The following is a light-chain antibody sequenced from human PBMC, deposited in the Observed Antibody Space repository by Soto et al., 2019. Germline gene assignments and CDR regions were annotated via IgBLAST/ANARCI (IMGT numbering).Light chain of an antibody. CDR2: EVT. V-gene: IGLV2-23*02. CDR1: SSDVGSHNL. CDR3: CSYGGSRAV. Sequence: QSALTQPASVSGSPGQSITISCTETSSDVGSHNLVSWYQQHPGQAPKLMIYEVTKRPLGVSTRFSASKSGNTASLTISGLQAEDEADYYCCSYGGSRAVFGGGTKLTVL. J-gene: IGLJ7*01.